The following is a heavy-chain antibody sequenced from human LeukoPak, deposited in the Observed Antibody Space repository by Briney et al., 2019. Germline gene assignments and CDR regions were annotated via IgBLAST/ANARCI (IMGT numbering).Heavy chain of an antibody. V-gene: IGHV3-30*04. CDR3: ARARDSNSWNSDAFDI. CDR2: ISFDGSKK. D-gene: IGHD1-7*01. J-gene: IGHJ3*02. CDR1: TFTFSNHS. Sequence: PGGSLRLSCAASTFTFSNHSLHWVRQAPGKGLEWVAVISFDGSKKYYADSVKGRLTISGDNSKNPLYVQMNSLRAEDTAVYYCARARDSNSWNSDAFDIWGQGTMVSASS.